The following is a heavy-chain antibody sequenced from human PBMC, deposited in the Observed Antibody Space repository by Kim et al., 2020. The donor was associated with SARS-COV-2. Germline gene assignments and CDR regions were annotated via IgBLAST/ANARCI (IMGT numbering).Heavy chain of an antibody. CDR3: ARVGGSPGEYYYYGMDV. D-gene: IGHD1-26*01. V-gene: IGHV1-18*01. Sequence: ASVKVSCKASGYTFTSYGISWVRQAPEQGLEWMGWISAYNGNTNYAQKLQGRVTMTTDTSTSTAYMELRSLRSDDTAVYYCARVGGSPGEYYYYGMDVWGQGTTVTVSS. CDR1: GYTFTSYG. J-gene: IGHJ6*02. CDR2: ISAYNGNT.